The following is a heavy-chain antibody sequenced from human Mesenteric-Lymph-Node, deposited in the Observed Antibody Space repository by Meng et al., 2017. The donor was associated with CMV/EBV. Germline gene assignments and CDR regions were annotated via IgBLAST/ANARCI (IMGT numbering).Heavy chain of an antibody. CDR2: ISAYKGNT. Sequence: ASVKVSCKSSGYTFNNYGISWMRQVPGQGLEWMAWISAYKGNTNYAQKFQDRITLTTETSTSTAYMELRSLRSDGTAVYYCARQLIPATSLDFWGQGTLVTVSS. D-gene: IGHD2-2*01. CDR3: ARQLIPATSLDF. CDR1: GYTFNNYG. V-gene: IGHV1-18*01. J-gene: IGHJ4*02.